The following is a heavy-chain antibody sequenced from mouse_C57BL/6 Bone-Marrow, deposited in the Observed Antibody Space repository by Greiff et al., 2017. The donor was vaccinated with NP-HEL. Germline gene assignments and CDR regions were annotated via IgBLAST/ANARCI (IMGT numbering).Heavy chain of an antibody. J-gene: IGHJ1*03. V-gene: IGHV5-6*01. CDR2: ISSGGSYT. CDR1: GFTFSSYG. Sequence: EVQVVESGGDLVKPGGSLKLSCAASGFTFSSYGMSWVRQTPDKRLEWVATISSGGSYTYYPDSVKGRFTISRDNAKNTLYLQMSSLKSEDTAMYYCARPSYDYSGYFDVWGTGTTVTVSS. CDR3: ARPSYDYSGYFDV. D-gene: IGHD2-4*01.